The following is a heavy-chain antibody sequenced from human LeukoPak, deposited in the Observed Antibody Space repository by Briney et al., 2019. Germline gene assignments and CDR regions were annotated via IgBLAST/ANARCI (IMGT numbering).Heavy chain of an antibody. D-gene: IGHD4-23*01. CDR1: GYTFTGYY. CDR3: TRDRDGGGYYYYYMDV. V-gene: IGHV1-2*04. Sequence: ASVKVSCKASGYTFTGYYMHWVRQAPGQGLEWMGWINPNSGGTNYAQKFQGWVTMTRDTSISTAYMELSRLRSDDTAVYYCTRDRDGGGYYYYYMDVWGKGTTVTVSS. CDR2: INPNSGGT. J-gene: IGHJ6*03.